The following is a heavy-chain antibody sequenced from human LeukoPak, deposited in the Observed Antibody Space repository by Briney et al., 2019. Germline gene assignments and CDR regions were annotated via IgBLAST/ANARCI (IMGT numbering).Heavy chain of an antibody. CDR3: ARDWGYYYYYGMDV. CDR1: GFTFSSYS. J-gene: IGHJ6*02. D-gene: IGHD3-16*01. Sequence: GGSLRLFCAASGFTFSSYSMNWARQAPGKGLEWVTSISSSSSYILYADSVKGRFHIYRDNDKNSLYLHMNSQSAEDTAVYYCARDWGYYYYYGMDVWGQGTTVTVS. CDR2: ISSSSSYI. V-gene: IGHV3-21*01.